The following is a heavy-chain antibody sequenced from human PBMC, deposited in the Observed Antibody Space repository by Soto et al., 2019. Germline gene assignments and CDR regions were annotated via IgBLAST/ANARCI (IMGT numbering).Heavy chain of an antibody. CDR1: GGSISSGDYY. D-gene: IGHD3-9*01. CDR3: ARDHYVYDILTGYGYYYGMDV. J-gene: IGHJ6*02. V-gene: IGHV4-30-4*01. Sequence: QVQLQESGPGLVKPSQTLSLTCTVSGGSISSGDYYWSWIRQPPGKGLEWIGYIYYSGSTYYNPSLKGRVTISVATSKNQFRLKLSSVTAADTAVYYCARDHYVYDILTGYGYYYGMDVWGQGTTVTVSS. CDR2: IYYSGST.